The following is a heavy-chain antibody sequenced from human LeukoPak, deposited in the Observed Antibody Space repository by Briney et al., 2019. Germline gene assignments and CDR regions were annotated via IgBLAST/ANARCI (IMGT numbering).Heavy chain of an antibody. J-gene: IGHJ4*02. CDR2: INPNSGGT. CDR1: GYTFTGYY. D-gene: IGHD3-10*01. CDR3: ASTPLGYYGSGSYLGYFDY. V-gene: IGHV1-2*06. Sequence: ASVKVSCKASGYTFTGYYMHWVRQAPGQGLEWMGRINPNSGGTNYAQKSQGRVTMTRDTSISTAYMELSRLRSDDTAVYYCASTPLGYYGSGSYLGYFDYWGQGTLVTVSS.